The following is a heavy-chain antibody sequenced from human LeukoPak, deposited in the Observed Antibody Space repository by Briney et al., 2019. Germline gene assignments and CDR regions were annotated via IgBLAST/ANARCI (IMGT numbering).Heavy chain of an antibody. CDR3: ARDRYYDFWSGYYNDY. Sequence: PGGSLRLSCAASGFTFSSYWMSWVRQAPGKGLEWVANIKQDGSEKYYVDSVKGRFTISRDNAKNSLYLQMNSLRAEDTAVYYCARDRYYDFWSGYYNDYWGQGTLVTVSS. J-gene: IGHJ4*02. D-gene: IGHD3-3*01. CDR1: GFTFSSYW. V-gene: IGHV3-7*01. CDR2: IKQDGSEK.